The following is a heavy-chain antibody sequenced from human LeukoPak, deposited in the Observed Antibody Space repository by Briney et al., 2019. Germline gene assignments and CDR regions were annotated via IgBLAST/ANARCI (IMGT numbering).Heavy chain of an antibody. J-gene: IGHJ5*02. V-gene: IGHV4-59*06. CDR3: ARDRGYDFWSGYYTASIGWFDP. CDR2: IYYSGST. CDR1: GGSISNYY. Sequence: SETLSLTCSVSGGSISNYYWSWIRQPSGKGLEWIGYIYYSGSTYYNPSLKSRVTISVDTSKNQFSLKLSSVTAADTAVYYCARDRGYDFWSGYYTASIGWFDPWGQGTLVTVSS. D-gene: IGHD3-3*01.